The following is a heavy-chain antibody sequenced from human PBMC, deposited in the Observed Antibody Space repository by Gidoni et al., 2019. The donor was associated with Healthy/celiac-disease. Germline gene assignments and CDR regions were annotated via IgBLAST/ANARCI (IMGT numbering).Heavy chain of an antibody. J-gene: IGHJ4*02. V-gene: IGHV3-33*01. CDR1: GFTFSTFG. CDR2: IWFDGSNK. Sequence: QVQLVESGGGVVQPGRSLRLSCAASGFTFSTFGMTWVRQAPGKGLEWVAVIWFDGSNKYYADSVKGRFTISRDNSKNTLYLQMNSLRAEDTAVYYCARGEKEGAYYYDSSGYYYSSHGVDYWGQGTLVTVSS. D-gene: IGHD3-22*01. CDR3: ARGEKEGAYYYDSSGYYYSSHGVDY.